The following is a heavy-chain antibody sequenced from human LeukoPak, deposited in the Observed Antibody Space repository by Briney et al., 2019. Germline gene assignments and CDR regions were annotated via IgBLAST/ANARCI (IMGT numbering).Heavy chain of an antibody. V-gene: IGHV3-23*01. Sequence: GGSLRLSCAASGFTFSSYSMNWVRQAPGKGLEWVSTINGNGAATYYADSFKGRFLISRDDSKSTVYLRMNKLRVEDSGLYYCANGLAASGNFLLRDYYYFIDVWGKGTTVIVS. J-gene: IGHJ6*03. CDR2: INGNGAAT. D-gene: IGHD1-26*01. CDR1: GFTFSSYS. CDR3: ANGLAASGNFLLRDYYYFIDV.